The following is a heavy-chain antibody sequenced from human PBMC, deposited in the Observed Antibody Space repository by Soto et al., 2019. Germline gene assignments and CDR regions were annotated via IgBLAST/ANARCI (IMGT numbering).Heavy chain of an antibody. Sequence: QVQLVQSGVEVKMPGASVKLSCKTYGYAFTNYGVTWVRQVSGQGLEWIGWVSGYNRNTNYAQKFEDRVIMTTDTSPNTAHMELRSLRTDHTGIYYCAGERQWEPLIYWGRGTLLNVSP. D-gene: IGHD1-26*01. J-gene: IGHJ4*02. V-gene: IGHV1-18*01. CDR3: AGERQWEPLIY. CDR2: VSGYNRNT. CDR1: GYAFTNYG.